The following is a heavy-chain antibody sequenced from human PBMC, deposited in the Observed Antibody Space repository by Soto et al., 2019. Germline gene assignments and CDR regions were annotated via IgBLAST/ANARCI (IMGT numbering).Heavy chain of an antibody. CDR3: ARASVHLQVPNWFDP. V-gene: IGHV4-59*01. D-gene: IGHD2-2*01. Sequence: SETLSLTCTVSGGSISSYYWSWIRQPPGKGLEWIGYIYYSGSTNYNPSLRSRVTISVDTSKNQFSLKLSSVTAADTAVYYCARASVHLQVPNWFDPWGQGTLVTVSS. J-gene: IGHJ5*02. CDR1: GGSISSYY. CDR2: IYYSGST.